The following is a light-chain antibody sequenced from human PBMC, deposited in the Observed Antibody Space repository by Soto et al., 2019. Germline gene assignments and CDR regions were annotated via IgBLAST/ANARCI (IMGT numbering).Light chain of an antibody. CDR3: QQYDDLPS. Sequence: DIKMAQSPSSLSASVGDRVTITCQASQDIDSYLNWYQQKPGKAPKLLIYDAFRLETGVPSRFSASGSGTDFTFTITSLQPEDTATYYSQQYDDLPSFGPGTKMDI. CDR2: DAF. V-gene: IGKV1-33*01. CDR1: QDIDSY. J-gene: IGKJ3*01.